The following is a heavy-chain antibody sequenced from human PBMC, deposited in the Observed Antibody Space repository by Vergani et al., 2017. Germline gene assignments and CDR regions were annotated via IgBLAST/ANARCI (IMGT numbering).Heavy chain of an antibody. J-gene: IGHJ4*02. CDR1: GGSFSGYY. D-gene: IGHD2-21*01. CDR2: INHSGST. CDR3: ARFVGYPSQYFDY. Sequence: QVQLQQWGAGLLKPSETLSLTCAVYGGSFSGYYWSWIRQPPRKGLEWIGEINHSGSTDYNPSLKSRVTISVDTSKNQFSLKLSSVTAADTAVYYCARFVGYPSQYFDYWGQGTLVTVSS. V-gene: IGHV4-34*01.